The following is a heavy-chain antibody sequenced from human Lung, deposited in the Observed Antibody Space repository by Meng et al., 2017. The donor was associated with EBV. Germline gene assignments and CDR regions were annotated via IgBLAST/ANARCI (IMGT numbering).Heavy chain of an antibody. CDR3: AATVNDGYFDY. CDR2: IYYSGST. D-gene: IGHD4-11*01. Sequence: QVHLQESGPGLVKPSQTLSLTCSVSGDSINSRDYYWSWIRQHPGKGLEWIGYIYYSGSTYYNPSLKSRVTISVDTSKNQFSLKLSSVTAADTAVYYCAATVNDGYFDYWGQGTLVTVSS. J-gene: IGHJ4*02. V-gene: IGHV4-31*03. CDR1: GDSINSRDYY.